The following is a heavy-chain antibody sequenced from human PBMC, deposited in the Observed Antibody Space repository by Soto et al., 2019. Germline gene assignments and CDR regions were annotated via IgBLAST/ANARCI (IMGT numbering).Heavy chain of an antibody. CDR3: AKGVYYYDSSGYYSSLALDI. J-gene: IGHJ3*02. V-gene: IGHV3-30*18. CDR2: ISYDGSNK. CDR1: GFTFSSYG. Sequence: QVQLVESGGGVVQPGRSLRLSCAASGFTFSSYGMHWVRQAPGKGLEWVAVISYDGSNKYYADSVKGRFTISRDNSKNTLYLQMNSLRAEDTAVYYCAKGVYYYDSSGYYSSLALDIWGQGTMVTVSS. D-gene: IGHD3-22*01.